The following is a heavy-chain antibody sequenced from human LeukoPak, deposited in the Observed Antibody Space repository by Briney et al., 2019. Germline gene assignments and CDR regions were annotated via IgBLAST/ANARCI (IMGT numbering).Heavy chain of an antibody. CDR1: GSPFTTSW. D-gene: IGHD2-15*01. CDR2: IYPGDSDT. CDR3: ARLGYCSSGGCFSRVYFQD. Sequence: GAPLKISCKASGSPFTTSWIGWVRQLPGKGLEYMGIIYPGDSDTRYSPSFQGQVTISADKSISTAYMQWNSLKASDTAMYYCARLGYCSSGGCFSRVYFQDWGQGTLVTVSS. J-gene: IGHJ1*01. V-gene: IGHV5-51*01.